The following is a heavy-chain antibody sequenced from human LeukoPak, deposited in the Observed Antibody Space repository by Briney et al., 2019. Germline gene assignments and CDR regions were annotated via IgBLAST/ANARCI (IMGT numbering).Heavy chain of an antibody. Sequence: GGSLRLSCAASVSTFSRYEMNWVRQAPGKGLEWVSYISSNGSTIYYADSVKGRFTISRDNAKNSLYLQMNSLRAEDTAVYYCERPPMVRGGGQDYWGQGTLVTVSS. V-gene: IGHV3-48*03. CDR2: ISSNGSTI. CDR1: VSTFSRYE. J-gene: IGHJ4*02. D-gene: IGHD3-10*01. CDR3: ERPPMVRGGGQDY.